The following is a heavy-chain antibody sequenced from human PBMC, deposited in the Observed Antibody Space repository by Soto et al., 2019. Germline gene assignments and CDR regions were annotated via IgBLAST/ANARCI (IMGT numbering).Heavy chain of an antibody. CDR3: AGYYGDYYFDY. D-gene: IGHD4-17*01. V-gene: IGHV4-34*01. Sequence: QVQLQQWGAGLLKPSETLSLTCAVYGGSFSGYYWSWIRQPPGKGLEWIGEINHSGSTHYNPSLKSRVTISVDTSKNQFSLKLSSVTAADTAVYYCAGYYGDYYFDYWGQGTLVTVSS. CDR1: GGSFSGYY. CDR2: INHSGST. J-gene: IGHJ4*02.